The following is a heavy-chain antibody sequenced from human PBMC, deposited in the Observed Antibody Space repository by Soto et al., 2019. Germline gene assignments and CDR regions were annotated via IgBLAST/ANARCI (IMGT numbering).Heavy chain of an antibody. CDR2: INSGSSKI. CDR3: ATLGTVMTMSQDLYDP. V-gene: IGHV3-48*01. CDR1: GFIFSNYS. J-gene: IGHJ5*02. Sequence: GGSLRLSCLASGFIFSNYSINWVRQAPGKGLDWVSFINSGSSKIYYSDSVKGRFTVSRDNARNLLYLQMNSLRVEDSAVYHCATLGTVMTMSQDLYDPWGTGTLVTNSS. D-gene: IGHD4-17*01.